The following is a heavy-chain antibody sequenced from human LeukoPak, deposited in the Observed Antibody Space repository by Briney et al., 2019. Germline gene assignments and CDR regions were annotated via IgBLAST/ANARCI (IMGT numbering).Heavy chain of an antibody. D-gene: IGHD3-16*01. J-gene: IGHJ4*02. CDR2: ISSSSVTI. V-gene: IGHV3-48*01. Sequence: GGPLRLSCAASGFTFSSYSVNWVRQAPGKGLEWVSYISSSSVTIYYADSVKGRFTFSRDNARNSLYLQMNSLRVEDTAIYYCARSMISFGGGIDYWGQGTQVTVSS. CDR1: GFTFSSYS. CDR3: ARSMISFGGGIDY.